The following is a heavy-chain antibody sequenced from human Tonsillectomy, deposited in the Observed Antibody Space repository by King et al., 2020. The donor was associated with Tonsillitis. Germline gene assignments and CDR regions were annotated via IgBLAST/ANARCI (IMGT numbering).Heavy chain of an antibody. Sequence: EVQLVESGGGLVKPGGSLRLSCAASGFTFSSYTMNWVRQAPGKGLEWFSSISSSRSYIYYANSVKGRFTISRDNAQNSLYLQMNSLRAEDTAVYYCARAGDSSGYYFSIWGQGTMVTVSS. CDR3: ARAGDSSGYYFSI. V-gene: IGHV3-21*01. J-gene: IGHJ3*02. CDR2: ISSSRSYI. CDR1: GFTFSSYT. D-gene: IGHD3-22*01.